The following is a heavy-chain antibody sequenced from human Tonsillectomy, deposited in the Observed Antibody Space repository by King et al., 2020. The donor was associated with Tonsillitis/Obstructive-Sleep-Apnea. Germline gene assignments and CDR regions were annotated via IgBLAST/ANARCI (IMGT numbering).Heavy chain of an antibody. CDR2: IYWNGGST. D-gene: IGHD2-2*01. CDR1: GFTFDDYG. V-gene: IGHV3-20*04. Sequence: VQLVESGGGVVRPGGSLRLSCAASGFTFDDYGMSWVRQAPGKVLEWVSGIYWNGGSTGYADSVKGRFTISRDNAKNSLYLQMNSLRAEDTALYYCARRRRGYCSSTSCFYYYYYMDVWGKGTTVTVSS. CDR3: ARRRRGYCSSTSCFYYYYYMDV. J-gene: IGHJ6*03.